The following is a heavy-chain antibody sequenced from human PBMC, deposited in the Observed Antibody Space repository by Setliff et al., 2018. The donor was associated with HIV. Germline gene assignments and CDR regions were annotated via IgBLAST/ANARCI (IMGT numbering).Heavy chain of an antibody. D-gene: IGHD2-8*02. CDR1: GGSFSPYY. Sequence: PSETLSLTCAVYGGSFSPYYWIWIRQPPGKGLEWIGEINHSGSTAYNPSLKSRVTISVDTSKNQFSLKLNSVTAADTAVYYCTVYNTGSSKDHYWGQGTPVTVSS. J-gene: IGHJ4*02. CDR2: INHSGST. CDR3: TVYNTGSSKDHY. V-gene: IGHV4-34*01.